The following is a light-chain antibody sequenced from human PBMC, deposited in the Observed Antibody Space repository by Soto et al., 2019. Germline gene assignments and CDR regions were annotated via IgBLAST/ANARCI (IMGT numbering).Light chain of an antibody. J-gene: IGKJ5*01. V-gene: IGKV3D-20*01. Sequence: FLVTPPAAPRSWACGERAXXSCAASQSVSSSYLAWYQQKPGLAPRLLIYGASTRPTGIPARFTGSGPGTEFTRSISSPEPEDFRVNYFQHHVLPPITFGQGTWLEIK. CDR2: GAS. CDR1: QSVSSSY. CDR3: QHHVLPPIT.